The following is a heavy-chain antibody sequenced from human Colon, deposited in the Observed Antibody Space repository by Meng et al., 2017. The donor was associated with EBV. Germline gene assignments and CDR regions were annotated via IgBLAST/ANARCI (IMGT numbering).Heavy chain of an antibody. D-gene: IGHD5-18*01. CDR3: ARVGWRQWSFDL. CDR2: IPHRGSS. CDR1: GASITNHNW. Sequence: VQLLGPGPRVVNPPEPLSLPGTVSGASITNHNWWPWVRQPPGKGLEWIGEIPHRGSSAYNPSLKSRVSISVDTSNNQFSLKLSSVTAADTAVYYCARVGWRQWSFDLWGRGTLVTVSS. V-gene: IGHV4-4*03. J-gene: IGHJ2*01.